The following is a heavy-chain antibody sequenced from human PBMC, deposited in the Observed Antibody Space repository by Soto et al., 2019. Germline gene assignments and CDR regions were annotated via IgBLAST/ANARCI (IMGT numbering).Heavy chain of an antibody. CDR3: ARGIPELLLEWSVFDY. CDR1: GGSISSGGYY. Sequence: QVQLQESGPGLVKPSQTLSLTCTVSGGSISSGGYYWSWIRQHPGKGLEWIGYIYYSGSTYYNPSLNSRVTISVDTSKNQFSLKLSSVTAADTAVYYCARGIPELLLEWSVFDYWGQGTLVTVSS. J-gene: IGHJ4*02. V-gene: IGHV4-31*03. CDR2: IYYSGST. D-gene: IGHD3-3*01.